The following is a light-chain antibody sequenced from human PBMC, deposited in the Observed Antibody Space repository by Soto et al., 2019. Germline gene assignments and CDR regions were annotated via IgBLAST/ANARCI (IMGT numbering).Light chain of an antibody. V-gene: IGKV3-15*01. Sequence: EIVMTQSPATLSVSLGERATLSCRASQSVSSNLAWYQQKPGQAPRLLIYRASTRATGIPARFSGSGSGTEFTLTISSLQSEDFAVYYCQQYNNWFPFTFGQGTRLEIK. CDR3: QQYNNWFPFT. J-gene: IGKJ5*01. CDR1: QSVSSN. CDR2: RAS.